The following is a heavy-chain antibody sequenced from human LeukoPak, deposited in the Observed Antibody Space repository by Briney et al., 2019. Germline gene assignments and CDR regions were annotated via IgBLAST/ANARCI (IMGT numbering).Heavy chain of an antibody. Sequence: PGGSLRLSCAASGFTFDDYAMHWVRQAPGKGLEWVSGISWNSGSIGYADSVKGRFTISRDNAKNSLYLQMNSLRAEDTALYYCAKDMSKWLLLHDYLDYWGQGTLVTVSS. J-gene: IGHJ4*02. V-gene: IGHV3-9*01. CDR2: ISWNSGSI. CDR3: AKDMSKWLLLHDYLDY. CDR1: GFTFDDYA. D-gene: IGHD3-22*01.